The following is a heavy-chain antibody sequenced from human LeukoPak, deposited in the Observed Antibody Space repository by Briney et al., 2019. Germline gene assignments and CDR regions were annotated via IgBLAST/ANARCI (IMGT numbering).Heavy chain of an antibody. CDR2: INPNSGGT. Sequence: GTSVKVSCKASGYTLTAYYINWVRQAPGQGLEWMGRINPNSGGTDYAQNFQGRVTMTRDTSISTAYMGLSRLRSDDTAAYYCARGYCSGGTCYLVENWLDPWGQGTLVTVSS. CDR3: ARGYCSGGTCYLVENWLDP. CDR1: GYTLTAYY. J-gene: IGHJ5*02. V-gene: IGHV1-2*06. D-gene: IGHD2-15*01.